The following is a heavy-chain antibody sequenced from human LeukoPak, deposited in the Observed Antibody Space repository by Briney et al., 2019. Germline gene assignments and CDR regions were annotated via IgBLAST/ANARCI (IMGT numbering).Heavy chain of an antibody. CDR1: GYTFTGYY. Sequence: GASVKVSCKASGYTFTGYYIHWVRQAPGQGLEWMGWINPNSGGSDYAQKFQGRVTMTGDTSTDASIGTVYMELSRLTSDDTAVYYCARSLVQSYYDFWSGYYTSRYFDYWGQGTLVTVSS. V-gene: IGHV1-2*02. CDR3: ARSLVQSYYDFWSGYYTSRYFDY. D-gene: IGHD3-3*01. J-gene: IGHJ4*02. CDR2: INPNSGGS.